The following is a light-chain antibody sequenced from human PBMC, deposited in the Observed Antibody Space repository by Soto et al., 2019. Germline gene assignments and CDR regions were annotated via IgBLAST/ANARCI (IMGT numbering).Light chain of an antibody. V-gene: IGLV1-40*01. CDR2: DNN. CDR3: QSYDSSLSGSYV. Sequence: QLVLTQPPSVSGAPGQRVTISCTGSSSNIGAGYDVHWYQQLPGTAPKLLIYDNNNRPSGVPDRFSGSKSGTSASLAITGLQAEDEADYYCQSYDSSLSGSYVFGSGTKLTVL. J-gene: IGLJ1*01. CDR1: SSNIGAGYD.